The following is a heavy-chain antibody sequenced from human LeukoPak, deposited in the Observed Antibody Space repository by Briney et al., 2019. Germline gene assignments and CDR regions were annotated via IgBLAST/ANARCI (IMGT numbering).Heavy chain of an antibody. CDR2: ISAYNGNT. CDR1: GYTFTSYG. J-gene: IGHJ5*02. CDR3: ARDAVTTSWFDP. D-gene: IGHD4-17*01. V-gene: IGHV1-18*01. Sequence: GASVKVSCKASGYTFTSYGIGWVRQAPGQGLEWMGWISAYNGNTNYAQNLQGRVTMTTDTSTSTAYMELRSLRPDDTAVYYCARDAVTTSWFDPWGQGTLVTVSS.